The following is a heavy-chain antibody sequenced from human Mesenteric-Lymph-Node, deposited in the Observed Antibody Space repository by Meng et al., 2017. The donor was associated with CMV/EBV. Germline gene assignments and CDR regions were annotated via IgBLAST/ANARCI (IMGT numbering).Heavy chain of an antibody. CDR2: ITLDGNKE. J-gene: IGHJ5*02. V-gene: IGHV3-30-3*02. CDR1: GFTFSSYA. D-gene: IGHD3-10*01. Sequence: GESLKISCAASGFTFSSYAMHWVRQAPGKGLDWVSFITLDGNKENYADSVKGRFTISRDNSKNTLYLQMNNLRVEDTAVYFCAKWAGGGHLDRWGQGTLVTVSS. CDR3: AKWAGGGHLDR.